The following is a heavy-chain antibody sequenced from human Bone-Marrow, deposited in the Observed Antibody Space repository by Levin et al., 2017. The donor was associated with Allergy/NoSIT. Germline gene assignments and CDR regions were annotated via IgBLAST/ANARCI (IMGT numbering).Heavy chain of an antibody. J-gene: IGHJ4*02. V-gene: IGHV3-23*01. Sequence: GGSLRLSCVASGFTFHNHAMSWVRQAPGKGLQWVSGISASGSSTYYTDFVRGRFTISRDNLKNTLVLQMNSLRVEDTAVYYCVKDPPSIVVAGMGIWGQGKLVAVSS. CDR1: GFTFHNHA. D-gene: IGHD6-19*01. CDR2: ISASGSST. CDR3: VKDPPSIVVAGMGI.